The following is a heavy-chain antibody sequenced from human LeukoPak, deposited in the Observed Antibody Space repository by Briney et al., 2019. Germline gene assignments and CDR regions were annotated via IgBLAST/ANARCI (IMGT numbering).Heavy chain of an antibody. CDR3: ARGTSREGYALDY. V-gene: IGHV4-34*01. CDR1: GGSFSGYY. D-gene: IGHD5-12*01. J-gene: IGHJ4*02. Sequence: PSETLSLTCAVYGGSFSGYYWSWIRQPPGKGLEWIGEINHSGSTNYNPSLKSRVTISVDTSKNQFSLKLSSVTAADTAVYYCARGTSREGYALDYWGQGTLVTVSS. CDR2: INHSGST.